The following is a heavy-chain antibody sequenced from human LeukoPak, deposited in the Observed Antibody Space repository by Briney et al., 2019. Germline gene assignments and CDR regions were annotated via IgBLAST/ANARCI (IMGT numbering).Heavy chain of an antibody. J-gene: IGHJ4*02. CDR1: GFTFSRYG. CDR2: IWYDGSNK. Sequence: GGSLRLFCAASGFTFSRYGMHWVRQARGKGLEWVAVIWYDGSNKYYADSVKGRFTISRDNSKNTLYLPMNSLRAEDTAVYYCGRDKDTAMVTGIDSWGQGTPVTVSS. V-gene: IGHV3-33*08. D-gene: IGHD5-18*01. CDR3: GRDKDTAMVTGIDS.